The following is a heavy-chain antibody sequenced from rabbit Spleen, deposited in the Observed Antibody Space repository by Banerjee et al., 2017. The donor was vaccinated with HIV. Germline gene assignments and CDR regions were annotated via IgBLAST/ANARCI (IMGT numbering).Heavy chain of an antibody. Sequence: QSVEESGGRLVTPGTPLTLTCTVSGFSLSNYAMSWVRQAPGKGLEYIGIIGSSGTTYYASWARGRFTISKTSTTVDLKITSPTTEDTATYFCARVWDSTYDDMVKYLNVWGQGTLVTVS. CDR1: GFSLSNYA. CDR3: ARVWDSTYDDMVKYLNV. V-gene: IGHV1S69*01. CDR2: IGSSGTT. J-gene: IGHJ6*01. D-gene: IGHD2-1*01.